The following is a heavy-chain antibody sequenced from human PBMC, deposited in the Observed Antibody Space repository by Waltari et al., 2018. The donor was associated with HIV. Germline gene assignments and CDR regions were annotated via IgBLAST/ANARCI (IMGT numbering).Heavy chain of an antibody. CDR2: IYYTGRT. CDR3: ARALFGVGSNWFDP. V-gene: IGHV4-59*01. CDR1: GGSFNSYH. Sequence: GPGLVKPSETLSLTCSVSGGSFNSYHWSWIRQPPGKGLEWIGYIYYTGRTNSNPSLKSRVTISVDTSKNQFSLRLSSVTAADTAVYYCARALFGVGSNWFDPWGQGTLVTVSS. D-gene: IGHD3-3*01. J-gene: IGHJ5*02.